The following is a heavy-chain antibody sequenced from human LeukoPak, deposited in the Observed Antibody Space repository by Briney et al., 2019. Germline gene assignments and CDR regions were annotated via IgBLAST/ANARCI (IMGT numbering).Heavy chain of an antibody. J-gene: IGHJ4*02. CDR2: ISGSGGST. CDR1: GFTFSSYA. V-gene: IGHV3-23*01. CDR3: VKRTYGDYYFDY. Sequence: PGGSLRLSCAASGFTFSSYARSWVRQAPGKGLEWVSAISGSGGSTYYADSVKRRFTISRDNSKNTLYLQMNSLRAEDTAVYYGVKRTYGDYYFDYWGQGTLVTVSS. D-gene: IGHD4-17*01.